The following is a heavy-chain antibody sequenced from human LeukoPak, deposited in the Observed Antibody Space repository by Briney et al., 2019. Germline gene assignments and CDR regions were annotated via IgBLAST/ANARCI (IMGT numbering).Heavy chain of an antibody. D-gene: IGHD3-22*01. CDR2: IIPIFGTA. CDR1: GGTFSGYA. V-gene: IGHV1-69*05. J-gene: IGHJ6*03. CDR3: ARHNYYDSSGPDNSYYYYYMDV. Sequence: SVKVSCKGSGGTFSGYAISWVRQAPGQGLEWMGRIIPIFGTANYAQKFQGRVTITTDESTSTAYMELSSLRSEDTAVYYCARHNYYDSSGPDNSYYYYYMDVWGKGTTVTVSS.